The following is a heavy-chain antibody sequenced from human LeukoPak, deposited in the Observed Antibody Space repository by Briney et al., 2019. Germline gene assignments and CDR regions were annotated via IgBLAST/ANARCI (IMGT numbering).Heavy chain of an antibody. CDR3: ASSYCSSTSCYGGVDY. CDR1: GGSISSSSYY. J-gene: IGHJ4*02. Sequence: SETLSLTCTVSGGSISSSSYYWGWIRQPPGKGLEWIGSIYYSGSTNYNPSLKSRVTISVDTSKNQFSLKLSSVTAADTAVYYCASSYCSSTSCYGGVDYWGQGTLVTVSS. CDR2: IYYSGST. V-gene: IGHV4-39*07. D-gene: IGHD2-2*01.